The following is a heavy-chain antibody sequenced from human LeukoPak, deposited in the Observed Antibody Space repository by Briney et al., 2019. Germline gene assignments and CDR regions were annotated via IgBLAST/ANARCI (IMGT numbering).Heavy chain of an antibody. CDR3: ASPTSPGVGLY. J-gene: IGHJ4*02. CDR1: GFTFDDYA. Sequence: GGSPRLSCAASGFTFDDYAMHWVRQAPGKGLEWVSGISWNSGSIGYADSVKGRFTISRDNAKNSLYLQMNSLRAEDTAVYYCASPTSPGVGLYWGQGTLVTVSS. D-gene: IGHD1-26*01. V-gene: IGHV3-9*01. CDR2: ISWNSGSI.